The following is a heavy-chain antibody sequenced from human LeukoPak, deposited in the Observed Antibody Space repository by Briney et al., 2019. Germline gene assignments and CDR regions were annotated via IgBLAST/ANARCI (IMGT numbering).Heavy chain of an antibody. V-gene: IGHV3-9*01. CDR2: VNWSPGSE. CDR3: VKDSAGDASDWLDS. J-gene: IGHJ5*01. CDR1: GFIFNEYA. Sequence: GGSLRLSCAASGFIFNEYAMHWVRQAPGKGLEWVSSVNWSPGSEAYADSVKARFTISRDNAKNSLYLQMNNLRIEDTALYYCVKDSAGDASDWLDSWGQGTLVTISS. D-gene: IGHD5-24*01.